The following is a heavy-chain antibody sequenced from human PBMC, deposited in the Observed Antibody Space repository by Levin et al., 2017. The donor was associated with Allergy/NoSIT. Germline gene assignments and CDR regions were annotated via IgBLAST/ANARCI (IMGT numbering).Heavy chain of an antibody. J-gene: IGHJ5*02. CDR3: ARGVFEYSSSYSWFDP. CDR2: IIPILGTA. CDR1: GGTVSSYA. Sequence: SVKVSCKASGGTVSSYAVSWVRQAPGQGLEWMGGIIPILGTANYAQEFQGRVTITADESTSTVYMDLSNLRSEDTAVYYCARGVFEYSSSYSWFDPWGQGTLVTVSS. D-gene: IGHD6-6*01. V-gene: IGHV1-69*13.